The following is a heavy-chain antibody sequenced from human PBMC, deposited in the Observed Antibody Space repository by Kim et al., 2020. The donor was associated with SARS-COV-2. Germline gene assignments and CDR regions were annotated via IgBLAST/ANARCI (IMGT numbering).Heavy chain of an antibody. Sequence: YTSSMKDRFTVSRDNSKNTVYLQMGRLRVDDMAVYYCARDARGTYDSWGQGILVTVSS. J-gene: IGHJ5*01. CDR3: ARDARGTYDS. V-gene: IGHV3-64*01.